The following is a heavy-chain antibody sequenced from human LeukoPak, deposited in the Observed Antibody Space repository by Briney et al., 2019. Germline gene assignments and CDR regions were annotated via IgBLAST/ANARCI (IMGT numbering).Heavy chain of an antibody. Sequence: SETLSLTCAVYGGSFSGYYWSWLRQPPGKGLEWIGEINRSGSTNYNPSLKSRVTISVDTSKNQFSLKLSSVTAADTAVYYCARGRISSTEFDYWAREPWSPSPQ. CDR1: GGSFSGYY. CDR3: ARGRISSTEFDY. CDR2: INRSGST. D-gene: IGHD2-2*01. J-gene: IGHJ4*02. V-gene: IGHV4-34*01.